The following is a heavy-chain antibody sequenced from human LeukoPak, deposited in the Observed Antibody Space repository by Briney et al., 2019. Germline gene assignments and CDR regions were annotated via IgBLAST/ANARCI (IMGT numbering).Heavy chain of an antibody. V-gene: IGHV4-59*08. CDR3: ARVWYYYDSSGFPPSDAFDI. Sequence: SETLSLTCSVSDDSITMYYWTWIRQPPGKGLEWIGYVDHTGSTNFNPSLNGRVSISRDTTKNLFSLRLSSVTAADTAVYYCARVWYYYDSSGFPPSDAFDIWGQGTMVTVSS. CDR2: VDHTGST. CDR1: DDSITMYY. J-gene: IGHJ3*02. D-gene: IGHD3-22*01.